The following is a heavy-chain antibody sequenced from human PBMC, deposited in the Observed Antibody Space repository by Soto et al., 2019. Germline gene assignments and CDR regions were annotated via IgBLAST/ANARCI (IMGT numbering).Heavy chain of an antibody. J-gene: IGHJ4*02. V-gene: IGHV3-30*05. D-gene: IGHD2-21*01. CDR1: GFSLTAFG. Sequence: QVQLVQSGGGVVQPGRTLRLSCAAAGFSLTAFGMQWVRQPPGKGLQWVARRTHDGGSAFYADSVKGRFTVSRDTSKNTLYLQMNSLRPEDTAIYYCASIADYWGQGTLVTVSS. CDR2: RTHDGGSA. CDR3: ASIADY.